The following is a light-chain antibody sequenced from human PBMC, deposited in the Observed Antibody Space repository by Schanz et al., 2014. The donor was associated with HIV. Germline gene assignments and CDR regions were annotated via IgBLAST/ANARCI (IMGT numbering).Light chain of an antibody. Sequence: QSVLTQPASVSGSPGQSITISCTGTSSDVGGYNYVSWYQQHPGKAPKLMIYDVSNRPSGVSTRFSGSKSDNTASLTVSGLQPEDEADYYCSSYGGNNNLVFGGGTKLTVL. V-gene: IGLV2-14*03. J-gene: IGLJ2*01. CDR2: DVS. CDR3: SSYGGNNNLV. CDR1: SSDVGGYNY.